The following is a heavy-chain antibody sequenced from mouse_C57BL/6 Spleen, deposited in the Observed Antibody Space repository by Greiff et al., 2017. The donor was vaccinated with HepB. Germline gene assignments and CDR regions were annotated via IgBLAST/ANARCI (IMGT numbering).Heavy chain of an antibody. CDR2: IDPSDSYT. V-gene: IGHV1-69*01. J-gene: IGHJ1*03. CDR3: ARYYGSSYIYWYFDV. CDR1: GYTFTSYW. D-gene: IGHD1-1*01. Sequence: QVQLKQPGAELVMPGASVKLSCKASGYTFTSYWMHWVKQRPGQGLEWIGEIDPSDSYTNYNQKFKGKSTLTVDKSSSTAYMQLSSLTSEDSAVYYCARYYGSSYIYWYFDVWGTGTTVTVSS.